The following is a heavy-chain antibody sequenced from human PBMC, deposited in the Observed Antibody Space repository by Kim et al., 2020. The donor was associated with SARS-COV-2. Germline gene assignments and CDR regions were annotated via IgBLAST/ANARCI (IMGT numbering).Heavy chain of an antibody. CDR3: AKTGLRYFDWLLELKYNWFDP. CDR2: ISYDGSNK. J-gene: IGHJ5*02. D-gene: IGHD3-9*01. V-gene: IGHV3-30*18. Sequence: GGSLRLSCAASGFTFSSYGMHWVRQAPGKVLEWVAVISYDGSNKYYADSVKGRFTISRDNSKNTLYLQMNSLRAEDTAVYYCAKTGLRYFDWLLELKYNWFDPSGQGALVTVSS. CDR1: GFTFSSYG.